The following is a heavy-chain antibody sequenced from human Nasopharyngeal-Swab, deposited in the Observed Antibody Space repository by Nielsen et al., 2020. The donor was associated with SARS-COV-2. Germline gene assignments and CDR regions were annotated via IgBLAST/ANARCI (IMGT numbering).Heavy chain of an antibody. Sequence: ASVKVSCKASGYTFTSYAMHWARQAPGQRLEWMGWINAGNGNTKYSQKFQGRVTITRDTSASTAYMELSSLRSEDTAVYYCARDFRQRWELLHYYYYYGMDVWGQGTTVTVSS. CDR1: GYTFTSYA. V-gene: IGHV1-3*01. CDR2: INAGNGNT. J-gene: IGHJ6*02. D-gene: IGHD1-26*01. CDR3: ARDFRQRWELLHYYYYYGMDV.